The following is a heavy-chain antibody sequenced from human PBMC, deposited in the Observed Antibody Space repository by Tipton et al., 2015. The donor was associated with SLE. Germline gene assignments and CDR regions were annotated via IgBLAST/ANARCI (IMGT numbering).Heavy chain of an antibody. J-gene: IGHJ4*02. Sequence: TLSLTCTVSGGSMSSYYWSWIRQPPGKGLEWIGYIYYSGSTNYNPSLKSRVTISVDTSKNQFSLKLSSVTAADTAVYYCASNTDSSSYYFDYWGQGTLVTVSS. V-gene: IGHV4-59*01. CDR2: IYYSGST. CDR3: ASNTDSSSYYFDY. CDR1: GGSMSSYY. D-gene: IGHD6-13*01.